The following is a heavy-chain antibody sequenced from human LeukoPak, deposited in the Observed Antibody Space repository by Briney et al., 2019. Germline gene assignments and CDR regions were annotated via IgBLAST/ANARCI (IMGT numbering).Heavy chain of an antibody. D-gene: IGHD3-9*01. V-gene: IGHV3-48*04. CDR1: GFTFSSYS. CDR3: ARQYYDILTGLGYYFDY. CDR2: ISSSGSTI. Sequence: GGSLRLSCAASGFTFSSYSMNWVRQAPGKGLEWVSYISSSGSTIYYADSVKGRFTISRDNAKNSLYLQMNSLRAEDTAVYYCARQYYDILTGLGYYFDYWGQGTLVTVSS. J-gene: IGHJ4*02.